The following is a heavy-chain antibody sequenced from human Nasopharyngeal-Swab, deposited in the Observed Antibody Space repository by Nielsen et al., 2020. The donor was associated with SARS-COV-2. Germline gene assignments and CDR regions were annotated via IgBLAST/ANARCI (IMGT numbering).Heavy chain of an antibody. Sequence: ASVKVSCKASGYTFISYGISWVRQAAGQGLEWMGWISAYNGNKNYEQKLQGRVTMTTDTSTSTAYMELRSLRSDDTAVYYCARDKRDQYDFWSGVYYYYGMDVWGQGTTVTVSS. CDR2: ISAYNGNK. CDR1: GYTFISYG. V-gene: IGHV1-18*01. CDR3: ARDKRDQYDFWSGVYYYYGMDV. J-gene: IGHJ6*02. D-gene: IGHD3-3*01.